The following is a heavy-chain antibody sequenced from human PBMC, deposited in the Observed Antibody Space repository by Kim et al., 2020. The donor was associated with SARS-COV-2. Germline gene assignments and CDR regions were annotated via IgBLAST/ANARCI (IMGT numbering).Heavy chain of an antibody. V-gene: IGHV4-39*02. J-gene: IGHJ6*03. CDR1: GDSISSDRFF. CDR2: MFYKGTT. CDR3: AREVRYFYYMDV. Sequence: SETLSLTCSASGDSISSDRFFWAWIRQSPGKGPEWIGSMFYKGTTYYNPSLKSRVSMYAWAASNYFTLKLTSVTAADTAVYYCAREVRYFYYMDVWSTGTTVTVSS.